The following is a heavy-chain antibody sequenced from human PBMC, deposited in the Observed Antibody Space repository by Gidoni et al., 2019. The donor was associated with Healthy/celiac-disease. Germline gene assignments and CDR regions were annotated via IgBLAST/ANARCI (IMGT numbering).Heavy chain of an antibody. CDR3: AKERWVGSWYIFDY. D-gene: IGHD6-13*01. CDR2: ISYDGSNK. CDR1: GFTFSSYG. V-gene: IGHV3-30*18. Sequence: QVQLVESGGGVVQPGRSLRLSCAAYGFTFSSYGMHWVRQAPGKGLEWVAVISYDGSNKYYADSVKGRFTISRDNSKNTLYLQMNSLRAEDTAVYYCAKERWVGSWYIFDYWGQGTLVTVSS. J-gene: IGHJ4*02.